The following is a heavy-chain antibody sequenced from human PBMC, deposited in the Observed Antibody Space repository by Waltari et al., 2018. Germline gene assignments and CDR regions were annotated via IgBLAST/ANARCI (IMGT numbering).Heavy chain of an antibody. D-gene: IGHD6-6*01. J-gene: IGHJ4*02. V-gene: IGHV1-69*13. CDR2: IIPIFGKA. CDR1: GGTLSSYA. Sequence: QVQLVQSGAEVKKPGSSVKVSCKASGGTLSSYAISWVRQAPGQGLEWMGGIIPIFGKANYEQKFQGRVTITADESTSTAYMELSSLRSEDTAVYYCARSVAARPELDYWGQGTLVTVSS. CDR3: ARSVAARPELDY.